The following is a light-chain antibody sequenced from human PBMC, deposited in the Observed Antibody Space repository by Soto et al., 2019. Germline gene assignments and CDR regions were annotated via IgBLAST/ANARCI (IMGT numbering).Light chain of an antibody. CDR2: EAS. J-gene: IGKJ5*01. V-gene: IGKV1-33*01. CDR3: QQYDNLPPFT. Sequence: DIQMTQSPSSLSASVGDRVTITCQASQDINNFLNWYQKKPGKAPKLXRYEASNLETGVPSRFSGSGSGTDFTFTISSLQPEDIATYYCQQYDNLPPFTFGQGTRLEIK. CDR1: QDINNF.